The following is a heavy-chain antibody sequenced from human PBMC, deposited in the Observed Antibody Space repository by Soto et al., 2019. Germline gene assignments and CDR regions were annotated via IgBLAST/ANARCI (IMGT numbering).Heavy chain of an antibody. CDR1: GFTFSSYS. Sequence: VGSLRLSCAASGFTFSSYSMNWVRQAPGKGLEWVSSISSSSSYIYYADSVKGRFTISRDNAKNSLYLQMNSLRAEDTALYYCILLSYFYGGGRYQPKSLPLAYSAQGALVSVSS. J-gene: IGHJ4*02. CDR3: ILLSYFYGGGRYQPKSLPLAY. V-gene: IGHV3-21*01. CDR2: ISSSSSYI. D-gene: IGHD3-10*01.